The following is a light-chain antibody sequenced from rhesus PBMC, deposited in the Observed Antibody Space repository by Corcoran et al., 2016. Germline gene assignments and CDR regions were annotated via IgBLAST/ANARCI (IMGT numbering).Light chain of an antibody. CDR2: KSS. CDR3: QQYSSSPLT. J-gene: IGKJ3*01. V-gene: IGKV1-22*01. Sequence: DIQMTQSPSSLSSSVGDTVTITCRANQSISGWLAWYQQKPGKAPNLLISKSSSLQSGVPSRFSGSGSVTDFTLTISSLQSEEFATYYCQQYSSSPLTFGPGTKLDIK. CDR1: QSISGW.